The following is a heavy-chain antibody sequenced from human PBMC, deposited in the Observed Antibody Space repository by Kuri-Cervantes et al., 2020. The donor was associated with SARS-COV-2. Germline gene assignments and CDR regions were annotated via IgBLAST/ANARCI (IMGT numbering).Heavy chain of an antibody. CDR3: ARDVFPAYYYDSSGPTPGMW. V-gene: IGHV1-18*01. CDR1: GYPFTTYG. Sequence: ASLKVSSKAFGYPFTTYGSSWVRQAPGQGLEWMGWTTAYTGSTNYAQKLQGRVTMTRDTSTSTVYMELSSLRSEDTAVYYCARDVFPAYYYDSSGPTPGMWWGQGTLVTVSS. D-gene: IGHD3-22*01. CDR2: TTAYTGST. J-gene: IGHJ4*02.